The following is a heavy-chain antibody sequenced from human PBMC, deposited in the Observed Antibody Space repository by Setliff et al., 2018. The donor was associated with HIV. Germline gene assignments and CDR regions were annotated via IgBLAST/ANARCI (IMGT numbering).Heavy chain of an antibody. CDR2: ISGSGGTT. Sequence: LSCAASGFTFSSYAMSWVRQAPGKGLEWVSAISGSGGTTYYADSVQGRFTISRDNSKNTLYLQMNSLRAEDTAIYYCAKGIAVSEVFGYWGQGTLVTVSS. CDR3: AKGIAVSEVFGY. CDR1: GFTFSSYA. D-gene: IGHD6-19*01. J-gene: IGHJ4*02. V-gene: IGHV3-23*01.